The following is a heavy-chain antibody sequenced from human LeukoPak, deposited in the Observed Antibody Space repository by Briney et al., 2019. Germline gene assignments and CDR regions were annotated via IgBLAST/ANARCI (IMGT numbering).Heavy chain of an antibody. Sequence: ESGPTLVKPTQTLTLTCTLSGFSLSTSGVGVGWIRQPPGKALEWLALIYWGDDKRYSPSLKSRLTITKDTSKNQVVLTMTNMDPVDTATYYCAHSGDIVATLYFDYWGQGTLVTVSS. J-gene: IGHJ4*02. V-gene: IGHV2-5*02. CDR3: AHSGDIVATLYFDY. CDR1: GFSLSTSGVG. CDR2: IYWGDDK. D-gene: IGHD5-12*01.